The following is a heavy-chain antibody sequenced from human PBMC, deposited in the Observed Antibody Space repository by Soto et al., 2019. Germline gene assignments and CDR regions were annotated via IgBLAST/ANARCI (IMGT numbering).Heavy chain of an antibody. CDR3: TTDSYSTIIIVRFDY. Sequence: GSLRLSCAASGFTFTNAWINWVRQAPGKGLEWVGRIKSKTDGGTTDYAEPVKGRFAISRDDSNNMVYLQMDSLKIEDTAVYYCTTDSYSTIIIVRFDYWGHGTLVTVSS. CDR1: GFTFTNAW. V-gene: IGHV3-15*07. CDR2: IKSKTDGGTT. J-gene: IGHJ4*01. D-gene: IGHD3-22*01.